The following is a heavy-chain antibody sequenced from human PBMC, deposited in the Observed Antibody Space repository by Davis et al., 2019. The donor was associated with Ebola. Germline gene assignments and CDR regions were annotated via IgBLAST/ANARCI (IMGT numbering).Heavy chain of an antibody. V-gene: IGHV3-33*05. CDR1: GFTFSSYG. J-gene: IGHJ6*02. Sequence: GESLKISCAASGFTFSSYGMHWVRQAPGKGLEWEAVISYDGSNKYYADSVKGRFTISRDNSKNTLYLQMNSLRAEDTAVYYCARDDYGDPMRFYYYGMDVWGQGTTVTVSS. CDR2: ISYDGSNK. CDR3: ARDDYGDPMRFYYYGMDV. D-gene: IGHD4-17*01.